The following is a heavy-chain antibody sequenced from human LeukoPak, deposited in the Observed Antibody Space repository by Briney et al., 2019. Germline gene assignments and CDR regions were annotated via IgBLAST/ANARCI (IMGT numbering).Heavy chain of an antibody. CDR2: SKNKANAYST. Sequence: PGGSLRLSCAVSGFTFSDQHMDWVHQAPGKGLEWIDRSKNKANAYSTVYAASVKGRFTFSRDDPKNSLYLQMGSLKDEDTAVYYCSRIFYHGSTGYYPDHWGQGTLVTVSS. J-gene: IGHJ4*02. CDR3: SRIFYHGSTGYYPDH. CDR1: GFTFSDQH. D-gene: IGHD3-9*01. V-gene: IGHV3-72*01.